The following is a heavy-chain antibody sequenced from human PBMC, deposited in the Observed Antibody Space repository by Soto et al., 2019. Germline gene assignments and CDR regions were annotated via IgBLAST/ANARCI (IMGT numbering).Heavy chain of an antibody. CDR3: ARDGTDDAFDV. CDR1: GFTFSTYW. V-gene: IGHV3-7*03. CDR2: IKQDGSEK. J-gene: IGHJ3*01. Sequence: PGGSLRLSCAASGFTFSTYWISWVRQAPWKGLEWVAKIKQDGSEKFYVHSVEGRFTISRDSTKNSLYLQMNGLRAADTAVYYCARDGTDDAFDVFGQGTMLPVSS.